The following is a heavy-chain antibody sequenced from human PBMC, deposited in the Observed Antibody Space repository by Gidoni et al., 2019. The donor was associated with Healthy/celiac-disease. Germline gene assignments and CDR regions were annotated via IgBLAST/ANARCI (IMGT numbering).Heavy chain of an antibody. CDR1: GFTFSSYA. V-gene: IGHV3-23*01. J-gene: IGHJ4*02. CDR2: ISGSGGST. Sequence: EVQLLESGGGLVQPGGSLRLPCAASGFTFSSYAMSWVRQAPGKGLEWVSAISGSGGSTYYADSVKGRFTISRDNSKNTLYLQMNSLRAEDTAVYYCAKPMNSPHYFDYWGQGTLVTVSS. CDR3: AKPMNSPHYFDY.